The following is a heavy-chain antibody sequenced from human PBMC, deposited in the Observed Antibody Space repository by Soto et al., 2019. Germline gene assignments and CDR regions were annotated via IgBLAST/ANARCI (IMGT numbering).Heavy chain of an antibody. J-gene: IGHJ6*02. Sequence: QVQLVQSGAEVKKPGSSVKVSCKASGGTFSSYAISWVRQAPGQGLEWMGGIIPIFGTANYAQKFQGRVTITADESKSRAYVELGSLRSEDTALYYCASEEGYCRGGSCYPRGYGMDVWGQGTTVTVSS. CDR3: ASEEGYCRGGSCYPRGYGMDV. V-gene: IGHV1-69*01. CDR2: IIPIFGTA. CDR1: GGTFSSYA. D-gene: IGHD2-15*01.